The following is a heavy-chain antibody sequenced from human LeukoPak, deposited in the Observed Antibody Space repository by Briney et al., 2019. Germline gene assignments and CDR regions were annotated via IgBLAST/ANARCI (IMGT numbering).Heavy chain of an antibody. CDR1: GFTFSSYT. J-gene: IGHJ4*02. D-gene: IGHD2-8*01. V-gene: IGHV3-23*01. CDR3: APIGGWGSYPLDN. CDR2: ISVDGGRT. Sequence: GGSLRLSCAASGFTFSSYTMSWVRQAPGKGLEWVSSISVDGGRTTHADSVKGRFTISRDNSKNTLYLQMNSLRVDDTAVYYCAPIGGWGSYPLDNWGQGPLVTVSS.